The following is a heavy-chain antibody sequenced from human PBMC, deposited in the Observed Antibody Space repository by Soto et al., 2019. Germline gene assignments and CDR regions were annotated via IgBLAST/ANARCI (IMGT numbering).Heavy chain of an antibody. D-gene: IGHD3-9*01. CDR2: VKEDGSEK. J-gene: IGHJ6*02. CDR3: VRVFSNSFRYFNNYFGLDV. CDR1: GFTFSSYW. V-gene: IGHV3-7*05. Sequence: GSLRLSCAASGFTFSSYWMTWVRQAPGKGLEWVANVKEDGSEKNYVDSVKGRFTISRDNAKNSLYLQINTLRAEDTAVYYCVRVFSNSFRYFNNYFGLDVWGQGTTVTVS.